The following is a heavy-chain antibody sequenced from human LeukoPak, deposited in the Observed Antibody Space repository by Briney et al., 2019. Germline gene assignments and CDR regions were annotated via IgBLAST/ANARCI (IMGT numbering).Heavy chain of an antibody. CDR3: ASRGHSLVP. V-gene: IGHV3-23*01. CDR2: ISESGDAT. J-gene: IGHJ5*02. D-gene: IGHD3-16*01. Sequence: GGSLRLSCAVSGFTFSSQAMSWVRQAPGKGLEWLSGISESGDATFNIDSVKGRFTISRDNSKNTLYLQMNSLRAEDTAVYYCASRGHSLVPWGQGTLVTVSS. CDR1: GFTFSSQA.